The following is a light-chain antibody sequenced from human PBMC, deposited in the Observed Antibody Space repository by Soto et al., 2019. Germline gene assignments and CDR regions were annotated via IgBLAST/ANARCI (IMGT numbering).Light chain of an antibody. CDR2: DVN. V-gene: IGLV2-14*03. CDR1: RSDVGSRDS. J-gene: IGLJ3*02. Sequence: QLVLTQPASVSGSLGQSIAISCTGTRSDVGSRDSVSWYQHHPGKAPKVLIYDVNLRPSGVSHRFSGSKSGTTASLTISGLQTEDEADYSCASYTTSNALMFGGGTKLTVL. CDR3: ASYTTSNALM.